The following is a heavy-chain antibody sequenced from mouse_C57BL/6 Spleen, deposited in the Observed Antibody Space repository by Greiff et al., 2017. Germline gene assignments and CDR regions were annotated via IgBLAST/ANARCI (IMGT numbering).Heavy chain of an antibody. CDR2: ISSGSSTI. J-gene: IGHJ2*01. Sequence: EVKVEESGGGLVKPGGSLKLSCAASGFTFSDYGMHWVRQAPEKGLEWVAYISSGSSTIYYADTVKGRFTISRDNAKNTLFLQMTSLRSEYTAMYYCARDYYGSFAYWGQGTTLTVSS. V-gene: IGHV5-17*01. CDR1: GFTFSDYG. CDR3: ARDYYGSFAY. D-gene: IGHD1-1*01.